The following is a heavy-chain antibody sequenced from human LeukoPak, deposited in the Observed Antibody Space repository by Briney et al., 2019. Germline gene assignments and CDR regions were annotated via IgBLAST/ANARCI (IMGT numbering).Heavy chain of an antibody. V-gene: IGHV4-59*12. D-gene: IGHD3-10*01. Sequence: PSETLSLTCAVYGGSFSGYYWNWIRQPPGKGLEWIGYILSSGSTHHNPSLTSRISLSVDTSKNQFSLKLSSVTAADTAVYYCARDLGAMVRGVIGYWGQGTLVTVSS. CDR2: ILSSGST. J-gene: IGHJ4*02. CDR3: ARDLGAMVRGVIGY. CDR1: GGSFSGYY.